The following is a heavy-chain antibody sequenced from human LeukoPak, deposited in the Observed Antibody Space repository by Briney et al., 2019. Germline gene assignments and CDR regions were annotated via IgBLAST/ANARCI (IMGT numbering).Heavy chain of an antibody. CDR2: IWYDGSNK. D-gene: IGHD6-19*01. J-gene: IGHJ4*02. Sequence: GGSLRLSCAASGFTFSSYGMHWVRQAPGKGLEWVAVIWYDGSNKYYADSVKGRFTISRDNAKNSLYLQMNSLRAEDTAVYYCARGRSSGWYAAYWGRGTLVTVSS. V-gene: IGHV3-33*01. CDR1: GFTFSSYG. CDR3: ARGRSSGWYAAY.